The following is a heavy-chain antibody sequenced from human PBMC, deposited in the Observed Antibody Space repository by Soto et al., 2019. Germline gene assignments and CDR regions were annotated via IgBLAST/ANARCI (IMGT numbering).Heavy chain of an antibody. CDR1: GFTFSSYS. V-gene: IGHV3-21*01. Sequence: PGGSLRLSCAASGFTFSSYSMNWVRQAPGKGLEWVSSISSSSSYIYYADSVKGRFTISRDNAKNSLYLQMNSLRAEDTAVYYCARDQRNTAMELYYYGMDVWGQGTTVTVSS. J-gene: IGHJ6*02. CDR3: ARDQRNTAMELYYYGMDV. D-gene: IGHD5-18*01. CDR2: ISSSSSYI.